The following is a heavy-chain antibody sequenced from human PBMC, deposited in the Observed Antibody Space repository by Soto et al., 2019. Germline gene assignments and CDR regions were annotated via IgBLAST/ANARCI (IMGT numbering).Heavy chain of an antibody. CDR3: ARDYRRQRFLEGDYYYYGIDV. J-gene: IGHJ6*02. Sequence: SETLSLTCTVSGGSVSSGNYYWGWIRQPPGKGLEWIGYIYYSGSTSYNPSLKSRVTMSADTSKNQFSLKLSSVTAADTAVYYCARDYRRQRFLEGDYYYYGIDVWGQGTTVTVSS. CDR2: IYYSGST. V-gene: IGHV4-61*01. D-gene: IGHD3-3*01. CDR1: GGSVSSGNYY.